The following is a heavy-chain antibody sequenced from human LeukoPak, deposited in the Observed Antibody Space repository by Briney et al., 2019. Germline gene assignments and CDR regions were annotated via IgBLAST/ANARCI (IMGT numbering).Heavy chain of an antibody. V-gene: IGHV3-23*01. CDR1: GVAFSSYA. CDR2: ISGSGGST. D-gene: IGHD6-6*01. J-gene: IGHJ6*02. Sequence: GGSLRLSCEASGVAFSSYAMSWVRQAPGKGLEWVSAISGSGGSTYYADSVKGRFTISRDNSKNTLYLHMNSLRAEDTAVYYCAKGGSSSFDYYGMDVWGQGTTVTVSS. CDR3: AKGGSSSFDYYGMDV.